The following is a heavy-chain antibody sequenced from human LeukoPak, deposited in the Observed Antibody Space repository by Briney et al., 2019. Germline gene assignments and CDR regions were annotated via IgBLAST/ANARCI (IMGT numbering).Heavy chain of an antibody. J-gene: IGHJ4*02. V-gene: IGHV3-30*04. Sequence: GRSLRLSCAASGFTFSSYAMHWVRQAPGKGLEWVAVISYDGSNKYYADSVKGRFTISRDNSKNTLYLQMNSLRAEDTAVYYCATHVGAYCTNGVCSDFDYWGQGTLVTVSS. D-gene: IGHD2-8*01. CDR3: ATHVGAYCTNGVCSDFDY. CDR2: ISYDGSNK. CDR1: GFTFSSYA.